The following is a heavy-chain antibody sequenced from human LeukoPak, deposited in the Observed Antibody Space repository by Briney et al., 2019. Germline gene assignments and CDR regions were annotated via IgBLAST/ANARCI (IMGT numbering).Heavy chain of an antibody. Sequence: SVKVSCKASGGTFSSYAISWVRQAPGQGLEWMGRIIPIFGIANYAQKFQGRVTITADKSTSTAYMELSSLRSEDTAVYNCASSAFDYGEQSQFDPWGQGTLVTVSS. CDR3: ASSAFDYGEQSQFDP. J-gene: IGHJ5*02. V-gene: IGHV1-69*04. CDR1: GGTFSSYA. CDR2: IIPIFGIA. D-gene: IGHD4-17*01.